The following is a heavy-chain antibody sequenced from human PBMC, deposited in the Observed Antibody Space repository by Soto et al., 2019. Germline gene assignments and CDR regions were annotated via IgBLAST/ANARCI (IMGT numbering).Heavy chain of an antibody. D-gene: IGHD3-3*01. CDR3: ARDLTIFSTDYYYYYYMDV. CDR1: GYTFTSYG. V-gene: IGHV1-18*01. CDR2: ISAYNGNT. Sequence: QVQLVQSGAEVKKPGASVKVSCKASGYTFTSYGISWVRQAPGQGLEWMGWISAYNGNTNYVQKLQGRVTMTTDTSTSTAYMELRSLRSDDTAVYYCARDLTIFSTDYYYYYYMDVWAKGPRSPSP. J-gene: IGHJ6*03.